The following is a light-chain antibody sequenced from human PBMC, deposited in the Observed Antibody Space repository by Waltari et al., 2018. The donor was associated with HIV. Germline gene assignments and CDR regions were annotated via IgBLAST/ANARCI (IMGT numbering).Light chain of an antibody. CDR2: GSG. V-gene: IGKV1-39*01. J-gene: IGKJ1*01. CDR3: QQSYSTPRQ. Sequence: QITHTPSPLSASVGDRVLITCQKSQSITTYLHRYQQEPGKAPRLLVHGSGNFPRGVPSRFSGSGSATDFALTNSSLQDEDFATYYCQQSYSTPRQFGEGTKVEI. CDR1: QSITTY.